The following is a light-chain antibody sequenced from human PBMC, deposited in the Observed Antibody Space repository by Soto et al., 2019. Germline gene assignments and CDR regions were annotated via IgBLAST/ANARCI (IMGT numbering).Light chain of an antibody. CDR3: QQYGTSPYA. CDR2: DAS. J-gene: IGKJ2*01. V-gene: IGKV3-20*01. Sequence: EIVLTQSPGTLSLSPGERATLSCRASQNVIENYLAWYQHKPGQAPRLLIYDASTRATAIPDRSSGGGSGTDSTHTIISREPGNFAVDYCQQYGTSPYAFGQGTKLETK. CDR1: QNVIENY.